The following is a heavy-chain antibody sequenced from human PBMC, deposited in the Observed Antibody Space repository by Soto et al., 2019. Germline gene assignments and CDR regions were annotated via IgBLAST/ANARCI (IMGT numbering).Heavy chain of an antibody. CDR3: AGSTAGYTFDY. J-gene: IGHJ4*02. CDR2: IYYSGNT. Sequence: SETLSLTCTVSGGSISAYYWSWIRQPPGKGLEWIGNIYYSGNTYYNPSLKGRVTISVDTSKKQFSLKLSSVTAADTAVYYCAGSTAGYTFDYWGQGALVTVSS. V-gene: IGHV4-59*08. D-gene: IGHD1-1*01. CDR1: GGSISAYY.